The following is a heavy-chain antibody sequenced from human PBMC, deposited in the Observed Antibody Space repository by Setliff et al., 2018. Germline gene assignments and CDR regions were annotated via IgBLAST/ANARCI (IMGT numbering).Heavy chain of an antibody. Sequence: ASVKVSCKTSGYKFNDYAISWVRQGPGQGLEWMGWINNYSFKTNYPQKFLGRVTVTTDTSTSTVYLDLSGLTSEDTAVYYCGRAGVAAADRKGLLDHWGQGTLVTVSS. CDR1: GYKFNDYA. D-gene: IGHD6-13*01. CDR2: INNYSFKT. V-gene: IGHV1-18*01. J-gene: IGHJ4*02. CDR3: GRAGVAAADRKGLLDH.